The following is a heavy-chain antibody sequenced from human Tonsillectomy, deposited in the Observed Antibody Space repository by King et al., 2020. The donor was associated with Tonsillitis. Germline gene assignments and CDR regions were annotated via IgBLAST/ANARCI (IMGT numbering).Heavy chain of an antibody. J-gene: IGHJ6*02. Sequence: VQLVESGAEVKKPGESLRISCKVSGYRFTNYWISWVRRMPGKGLEWIGRIDPSDSYTNYSPSFQGRGTFSVDKSISTAYLQWSSLRASDSAMYYCARVGGTGYDPIASYYYALDVWGHGTTVIVSS. CDR1: GYRFTNYW. D-gene: IGHD7-27*01. CDR3: ARVGGTGYDPIASYYYALDV. V-gene: IGHV5-10-1*03. CDR2: IDPSDSYT.